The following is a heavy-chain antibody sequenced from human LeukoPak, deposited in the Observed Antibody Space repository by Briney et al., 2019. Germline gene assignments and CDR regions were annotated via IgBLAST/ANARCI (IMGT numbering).Heavy chain of an antibody. CDR2: TYYRSKLYN. V-gene: IGHV6-1*01. J-gene: IGHJ3*02. CDR1: GGSVSSNSAA. Sequence: SQTLSLTCAISGGSVSSNSAAWNWIRQSPSTGLEWLGRTYYRSKLYNDYALSVKSRMTINPDTSKNQFSLQLNSVTPEDTAVYFCARLGYGDYPASDIWGQGTMVTV. D-gene: IGHD4-17*01. CDR3: ARLGYGDYPASDI.